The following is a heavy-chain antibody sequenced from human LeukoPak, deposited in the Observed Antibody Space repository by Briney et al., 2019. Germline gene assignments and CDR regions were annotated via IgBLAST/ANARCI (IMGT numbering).Heavy chain of an antibody. Sequence: GGSLRLSCAVSGFIFSSYVMSWVRQAPGKGLEWVSAISGSGGSTYYADSVKGRFTISRDNSKNTLYLQMNSLRADDTAVYYCARALSQELIRYSQDWGQGTLVSVSS. V-gene: IGHV3-23*01. CDR2: ISGSGGST. D-gene: IGHD1-1*01. CDR3: ARALSQELIRYSQD. J-gene: IGHJ1*01. CDR1: GFIFSSYV.